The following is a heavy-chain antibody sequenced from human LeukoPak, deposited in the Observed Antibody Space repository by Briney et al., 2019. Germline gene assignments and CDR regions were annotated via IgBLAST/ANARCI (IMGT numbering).Heavy chain of an antibody. CDR2: IKQDGSEK. J-gene: IGHJ4*02. CDR3: ASGLELDY. V-gene: IGHV3-7*03. CDR1: GFTFSSYW. Sequence: GGSLRLSCAASGFTFSSYWMRWVRQAPGKGLEWVANIKQDGSEKNYVDSVKGRFTISRDNAKNSLYLQTNSLRAEDTAVYYCASGLELDYWGQGTLVIVSS.